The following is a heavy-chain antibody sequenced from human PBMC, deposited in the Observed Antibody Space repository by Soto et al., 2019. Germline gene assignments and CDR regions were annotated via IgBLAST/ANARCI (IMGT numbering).Heavy chain of an antibody. CDR2: INHSGST. CDR3: ARDGGDILTGYYIDYGMDV. Sequence: PSETLSLTCAVYGGSFSGYYWSWIRQPPGKGLEWIGEINHSGSTNYNPSLKSRVTISVDTSKNQFSLKLSSVTAADTAVYYCARDGGDILTGYYIDYGMDVWGQGTTVT. D-gene: IGHD3-9*01. V-gene: IGHV4-34*01. CDR1: GGSFSGYY. J-gene: IGHJ6*02.